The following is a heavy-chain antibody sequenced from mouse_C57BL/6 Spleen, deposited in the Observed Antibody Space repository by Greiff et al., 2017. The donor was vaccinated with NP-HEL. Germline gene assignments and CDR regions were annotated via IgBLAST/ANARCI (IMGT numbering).Heavy chain of an antibody. CDR2: IDPSDSET. Sequence: QVQLQQSGAELVRPGSSVKLSCKASGYTFTSYWMHWVKQRPIQGLEWIGNIDPSDSETHYNQKFKDKATLTVDKSSSTAYMQLSSLTSEDSAVYYCARYDYGSSYYFDYWGQGTTLTVSS. CDR1: GYTFTSYW. CDR3: ARYDYGSSYYFDY. V-gene: IGHV1-52*01. J-gene: IGHJ2*01. D-gene: IGHD1-1*01.